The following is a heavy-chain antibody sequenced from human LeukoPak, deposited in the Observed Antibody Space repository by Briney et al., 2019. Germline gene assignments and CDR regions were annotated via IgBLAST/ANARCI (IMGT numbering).Heavy chain of an antibody. CDR1: GGSISSGDYY. J-gene: IGHJ3*02. V-gene: IGHV4-30-4*01. Sequence: SQTLSLTCTVSGGSISSGDYYWSWIRQPPGKGLEWIGYIYYSGSTYYNPSLKSRVTISVDTSKNQFSLKLSSVTAADTAVYYCARTSSSPRGYYDFWSGYLGAFDIWGQGTMVTVSS. CDR3: ARTSSSPRGYYDFWSGYLGAFDI. D-gene: IGHD3-3*01. CDR2: IYYSGST.